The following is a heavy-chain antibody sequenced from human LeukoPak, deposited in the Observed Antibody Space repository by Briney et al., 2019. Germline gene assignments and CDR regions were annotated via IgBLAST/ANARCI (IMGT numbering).Heavy chain of an antibody. CDR2: IIPIFGTA. V-gene: IGHV1-69*05. Sequence: TSVKVSCKASGGTYSSYAISWVRQAPGQGLEWMGGIIPIFGTANYAQKFQGKVTITTDESTSTAYMELSSLRSEDTAVYYCARDTVTRRVGYYYYMDVWGKGTTVTVSS. J-gene: IGHJ6*03. CDR1: GGTYSSYA. D-gene: IGHD4-11*01. CDR3: ARDTVTRRVGYYYYMDV.